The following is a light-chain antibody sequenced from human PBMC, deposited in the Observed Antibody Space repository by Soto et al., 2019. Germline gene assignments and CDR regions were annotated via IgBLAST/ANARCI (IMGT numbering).Light chain of an antibody. CDR3: VLYMNSGISM. CDR2: STD. Sequence: QTVVTQEPSLSVSPAGTVTLTCGLNSGSVSTDNSPSWYQQTPGQAPRTLIYSTDTRSSGVPDRFSGSILGNKAALTITGAQADDESDYYCVLYMNSGISMFGGGTKLTVL. CDR1: SGSVSTDNS. J-gene: IGLJ3*02. V-gene: IGLV8-61*01.